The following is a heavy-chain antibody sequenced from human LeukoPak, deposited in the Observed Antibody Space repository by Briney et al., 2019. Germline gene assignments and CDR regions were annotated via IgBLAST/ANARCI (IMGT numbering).Heavy chain of an antibody. CDR2: INPSGGST. J-gene: IGHJ4*02. Sequence: ASVKISCKASGYTFTSYYMHWVRQAPGQGLEWMGIINPSGGSTSYAQKFQGRVTMTRDTSTSTVYMELSSLRSEDTAVYYCAREQEYDFWSGCHFDYWGQGILVTVSS. D-gene: IGHD3-3*01. CDR1: GYTFTSYY. V-gene: IGHV1-46*01. CDR3: AREQEYDFWSGCHFDY.